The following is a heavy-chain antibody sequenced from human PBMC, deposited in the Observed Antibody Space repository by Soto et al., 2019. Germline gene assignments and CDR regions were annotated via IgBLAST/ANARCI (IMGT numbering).Heavy chain of an antibody. V-gene: IGHV3-48*02. D-gene: IGHD3-22*01. J-gene: IGHJ3*02. CDR3: GGDSSGYFYPDAFDI. CDR1: GFTFSTYS. Sequence: GGSLRLSCAASGFTFSTYSMNWVRQAPGKGLEWVSYISSSSSTIYYADSVKGRFTISRDNAKNSLYLQMNSLREEDTAVYYCGGDSSGYFYPDAFDIWGQGTMVTVSS. CDR2: ISSSSSTI.